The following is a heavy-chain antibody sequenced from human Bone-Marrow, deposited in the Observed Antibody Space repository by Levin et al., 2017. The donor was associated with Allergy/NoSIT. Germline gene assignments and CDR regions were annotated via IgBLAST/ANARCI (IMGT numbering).Heavy chain of an antibody. V-gene: IGHV1-8*01. J-gene: IGHJ6*02. Sequence: GESLKISCKASGYTFTSYDINWVRQATGQGLEWMGWMNPNSGNTGYAQKFQGRVTMTRNTSISTAYMELSSLRSEDTAVYYCARGSTVTTWSYYYYYGMDVWGQGTTVTVSS. CDR2: MNPNSGNT. D-gene: IGHD4-17*01. CDR1: GYTFTSYD. CDR3: ARGSTVTTWSYYYYYGMDV.